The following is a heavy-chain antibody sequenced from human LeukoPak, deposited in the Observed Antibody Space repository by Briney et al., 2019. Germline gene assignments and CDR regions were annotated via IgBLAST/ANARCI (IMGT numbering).Heavy chain of an antibody. CDR3: ARRCRTSHCYISPWFDY. D-gene: IGHD2-2*01. J-gene: IGHJ4*02. Sequence: PGGSLRLSCVASKLTFSSYWMTWVRQPPGKGLEWIGEINHSGSTNYNPSLKSRVTISVDTSKNQFSLKLSSVTAADTAVYYCARRCRTSHCYISPWFDYWGQGTLVTVSS. V-gene: IGHV4-34*01. CDR1: KLTFSSYW. CDR2: INHSGST.